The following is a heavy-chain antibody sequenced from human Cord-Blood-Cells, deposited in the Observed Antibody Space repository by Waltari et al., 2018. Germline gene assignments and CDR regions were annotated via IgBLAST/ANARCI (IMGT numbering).Heavy chain of an antibody. D-gene: IGHD3-22*01. V-gene: IGHV3-21*01. CDR1: GFTFSSYS. CDR2: NSSRSSYI. J-gene: IGHJ4*02. Sequence: EVQLVESGGGLVKPGGSLRLSCAASGFTFSSYSMNWVRQAPGKGRVWVSSNSSRSSYIYYADSVKGRFTISRDNAKNALYLQMNSLRAEDTAVYYCARDQGYYDSSGYYFDYWGQGTLVTVSS. CDR3: ARDQGYYDSSGYYFDY.